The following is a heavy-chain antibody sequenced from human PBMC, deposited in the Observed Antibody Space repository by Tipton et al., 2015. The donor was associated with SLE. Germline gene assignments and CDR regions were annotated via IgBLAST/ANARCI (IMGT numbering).Heavy chain of an antibody. Sequence: GLVKPSETLSLTCTVSGGSISSSSDYWGWIRQPPGKGLEWIGSIYYSGSTYYNPSLKSRVTISVDTSKNLFSLKLSSVTAADTAVYYCARRLAWQLGVVGWFDPWGQGTLVTVS. V-gene: IGHV4-39*01. D-gene: IGHD6-6*01. CDR2: IYYSGST. CDR1: GGSISSSSDY. J-gene: IGHJ5*02. CDR3: ARRLAWQLGVVGWFDP.